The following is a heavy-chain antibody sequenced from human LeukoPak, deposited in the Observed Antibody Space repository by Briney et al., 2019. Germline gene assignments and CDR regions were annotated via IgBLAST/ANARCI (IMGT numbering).Heavy chain of an antibody. CDR2: ISYDGSNK. J-gene: IGHJ4*02. CDR3: AKAIAAAGLDY. V-gene: IGHV3-30*18. D-gene: IGHD6-13*01. Sequence: PGRSLILSCASSGFTFSSYGMHWVRQAPGKGLEWVAVISYDGSNKYYADSVKGRFTISRDNSKNTLYLQMNSLRAEDTAVYYCAKAIAAAGLDYWGQGTLVTVSS. CDR1: GFTFSSYG.